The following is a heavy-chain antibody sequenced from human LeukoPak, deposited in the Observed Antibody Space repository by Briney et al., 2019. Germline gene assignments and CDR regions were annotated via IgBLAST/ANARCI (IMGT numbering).Heavy chain of an antibody. CDR2: MNPNSGNT. V-gene: IGHV1-8*03. J-gene: IGHJ6*03. Sequence: ASVKVSCKASGYTFTSYDINWVRQATGQGLEWMGWMNPNSGNTGYAQKFQGRVTITRNTSICTAYMELSSLRSEDTAVYYCARGGYCSSTSCYYYYMDVWGKGTTVTVSS. CDR3: ARGGYCSSTSCYYYYMDV. D-gene: IGHD2-2*01. CDR1: GYTFTSYD.